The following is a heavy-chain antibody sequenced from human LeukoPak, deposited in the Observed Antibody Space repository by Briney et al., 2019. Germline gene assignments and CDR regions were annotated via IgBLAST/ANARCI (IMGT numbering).Heavy chain of an antibody. V-gene: IGHV3-15*01. J-gene: IGHJ4*02. Sequence: GGSLRLSCAASGFTFRDAWMTWVRQAPGKGLEWVGRISSKTDGGTTDYAVSVQGRFTISRDDSKNTLYLQMSSLKTEDTAVYYCARVVGGSYLLDYWGQGTLVTVSS. CDR1: GFTFRDAW. CDR2: ISSKTDGGTT. D-gene: IGHD1-26*01. CDR3: ARVVGGSYLLDY.